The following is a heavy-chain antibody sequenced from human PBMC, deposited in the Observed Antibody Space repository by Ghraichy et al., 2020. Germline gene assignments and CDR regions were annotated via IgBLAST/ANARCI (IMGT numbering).Heavy chain of an antibody. J-gene: IGHJ6*02. CDR2: INAGNGNT. Sequence: ASVKVSCKASGYTFTSYAMHWVRQAPGQRLEWMGWINAGNGNTKYSQKFQGRVTITRDTSASTAYMELSSLRSEDTAVYYCARDGFYGSGSYRGQGYYYYYYGMDVWGQGTTVTVSS. CDR1: GYTFTSYA. CDR3: ARDGFYGSGSYRGQGYYYYYYGMDV. V-gene: IGHV1-3*01. D-gene: IGHD3-10*01.